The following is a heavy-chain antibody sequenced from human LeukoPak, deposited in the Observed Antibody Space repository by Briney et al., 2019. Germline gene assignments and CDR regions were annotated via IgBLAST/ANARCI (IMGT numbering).Heavy chain of an antibody. V-gene: IGHV3-23*01. CDR3: AKGYSSGWYYFDY. CDR1: GFTFSSYA. CDR2: ISGSGGRT. Sequence: GGSLRLSCAASGFTFSSYAMTWVREAPGKGLEWVSAISGSGGRTYYADSVKGRFTISRDNSQNTLYLQMNSLRAEDTAVYYCAKGYSSGWYYFDYWGQGTLVTVPS. J-gene: IGHJ4*02. D-gene: IGHD6-19*01.